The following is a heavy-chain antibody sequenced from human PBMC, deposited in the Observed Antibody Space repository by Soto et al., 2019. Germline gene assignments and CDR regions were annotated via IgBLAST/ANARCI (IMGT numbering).Heavy chain of an antibody. CDR3: AKDRYSYGYVDY. V-gene: IGHV3-23*01. CDR1: GCTFSSYA. D-gene: IGHD5-18*01. Sequence: EVQLLESGGGLVQPGGSLRLSCAASGCTFSSYAMSWVRQAPGKGLEWVSAISGSGGSTYYADSVKGRFTISRDNSKNTLYLQMNSLRAEDTAVYYCAKDRYSYGYVDYWGQGTLVTVSS. CDR2: ISGSGGST. J-gene: IGHJ4*02.